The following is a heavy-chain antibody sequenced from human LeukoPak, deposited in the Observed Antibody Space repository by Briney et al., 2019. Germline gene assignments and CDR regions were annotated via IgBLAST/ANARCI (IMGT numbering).Heavy chain of an antibody. CDR2: ISYDGSNK. CDR1: GFTLSSYG. J-gene: IGHJ4*02. V-gene: IGHV3-30*18. D-gene: IGHD1-26*01. Sequence: GRSLRLSCAASGFTLSSYGMHWVRQAPGKGLEWVAVISYDGSNKYYADSVKGRFTISRDNSKNTLYLQMNSLRAEDTAVYYCAKDSGGSYFDYWGRGTLVTVSS. CDR3: AKDSGGSYFDY.